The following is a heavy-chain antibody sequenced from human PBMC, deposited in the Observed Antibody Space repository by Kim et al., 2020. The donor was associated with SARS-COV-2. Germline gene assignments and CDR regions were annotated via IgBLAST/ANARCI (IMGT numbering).Heavy chain of an antibody. J-gene: IGHJ4*02. Sequence: TNYNPSLKSRVTISVDTSKNQFSLKLSSVTAADTAVYYCARGGSSGWYAYWGQGTLVTVSS. CDR2: T. CDR3: ARGGSSGWYAY. V-gene: IGHV4-34*01. D-gene: IGHD6-19*01.